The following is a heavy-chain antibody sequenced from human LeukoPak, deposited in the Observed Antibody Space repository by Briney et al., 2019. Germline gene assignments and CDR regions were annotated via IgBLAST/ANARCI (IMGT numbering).Heavy chain of an antibody. D-gene: IGHD3-22*01. CDR3: VRGRNGNYYDSSGFYPF. J-gene: IGHJ4*02. Sequence: GGSLRLSCAASGFTFSTFDMXXVXXAXGXXXXXVXAIGTLYDTSYPDSVKGRFTISRENARNXLYLQMNNLRAGDTAMYYCVRGRNGNYYDSSGFYPFWGQGTLVTVSS. V-gene: IGHV3-13*01. CDR1: GFTFSTFD. CDR2: IGTLYDT.